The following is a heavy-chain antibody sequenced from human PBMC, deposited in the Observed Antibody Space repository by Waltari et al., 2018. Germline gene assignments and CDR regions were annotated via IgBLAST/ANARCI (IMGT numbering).Heavy chain of an antibody. CDR3: VRDPYHDPSGYPGY. CDR2: MNSGSTTI. V-gene: IGHV3-48*01. CDR1: GFTFSGYS. D-gene: IGHD3-22*01. J-gene: IGHJ4*02. Sequence: EVQLVESGGGLVQPGGSLRLACAASGFTFSGYSMNWVRQAPGKGPEWISDMNSGSTTISYADSVRGRFTISRDNAKSFLYLDLFSLMAEDTAVYYCVRDPYHDPSGYPGYWGQGTLVTVSS.